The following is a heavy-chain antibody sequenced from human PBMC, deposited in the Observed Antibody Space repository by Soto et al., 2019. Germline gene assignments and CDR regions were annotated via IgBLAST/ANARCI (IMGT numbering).Heavy chain of an antibody. CDR3: ARAVRRFPAYYYGMDV. CDR1: GYTFTSYG. J-gene: IGHJ6*02. V-gene: IGHV1-18*01. D-gene: IGHD3-3*01. Sequence: QVQLVQSGAEVKKPGASVKVSCKASGYTFTSYGISWVRQAPGQGLEGMGWISAYNGNTNYAQKLQGRVTMTTDTSTSTAYMELRSLRSDDTAVYYCARAVRRFPAYYYGMDVWGQGTTVTVSS. CDR2: ISAYNGNT.